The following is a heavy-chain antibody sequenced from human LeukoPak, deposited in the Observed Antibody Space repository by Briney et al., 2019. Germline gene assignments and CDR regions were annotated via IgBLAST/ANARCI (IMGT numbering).Heavy chain of an antibody. J-gene: IGHJ3*02. D-gene: IGHD3-10*01. Sequence: PGRSLRLSCAASGFSFSSYAIHWVRQAPGKGVEWVSLISADGGGTYYAESVKGRFTISRDNSKKSLYLQMNSVRTDDSALYFCAKTTTMIRKGAFHIWGQGTMVTVSS. CDR1: GFSFSSYA. V-gene: IGHV3-43*02. CDR3: AKTTTMIRKGAFHI. CDR2: ISADGGGT.